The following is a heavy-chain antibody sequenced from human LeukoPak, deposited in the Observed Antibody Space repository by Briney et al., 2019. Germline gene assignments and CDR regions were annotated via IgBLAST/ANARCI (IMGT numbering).Heavy chain of an antibody. CDR1: GFTFSDYT. Sequence: AGSLRLSCAASGFTFSDYTMNWVRQAPGKGLEWISYISNSSSFIFYADSVKGRFTISRDNAKNSLYLQMNSLRDDDTALYYCTRGYDYWGQGTLVTVSS. CDR3: TRGYDY. D-gene: IGHD1-26*01. J-gene: IGHJ4*02. CDR2: ISNSSSFI. V-gene: IGHV3-48*02.